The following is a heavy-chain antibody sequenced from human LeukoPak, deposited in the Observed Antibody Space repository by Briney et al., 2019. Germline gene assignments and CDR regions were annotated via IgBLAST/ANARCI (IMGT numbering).Heavy chain of an antibody. D-gene: IGHD3-10*01. CDR3: ARDDFFRGNNYYHYYIDV. V-gene: IGHV3-11*04. Sequence: YYWGWIRQAPGKGLEWISYISSDNSTTYYADSVKGRFTISRDNAKNSLYLQMNSLRAEDTAVYYRARDDFFRGNNYYHYYIDVWGKGTTVHVSS. CDR1: YY. CDR2: ISSDNSTT. J-gene: IGHJ6*03.